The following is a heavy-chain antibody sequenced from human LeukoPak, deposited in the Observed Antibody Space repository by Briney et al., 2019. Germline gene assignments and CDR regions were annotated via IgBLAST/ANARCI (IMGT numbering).Heavy chain of an antibody. CDR3: ARSSTNPPYNWFDP. CDR2: IIPIFGTA. Sequence: ASVTVSCKASGGTFSSYAISWVRQAPGQGLEWMGGIIPIFGTANYAQKFQGRVTITADESTSTAYMELSSLRSEDTAVYYCARSSTNPPYNWFDPWGQGTLVTVSS. J-gene: IGHJ5*02. CDR1: GGTFSSYA. V-gene: IGHV1-69*13. D-gene: IGHD6-6*01.